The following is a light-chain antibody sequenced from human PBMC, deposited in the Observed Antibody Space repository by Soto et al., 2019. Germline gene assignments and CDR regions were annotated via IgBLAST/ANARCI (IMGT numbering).Light chain of an antibody. CDR2: GNS. CDR1: SSNIGAGFD. Sequence: QSVLTQPPSVSGAPGQRVTISCTGSSSNIGAGFDVHWYHQIAGTAPKLLIYGNSNRPSGVPDRFSGSKSGTSASLAINGRQAEDEAHYYCQSYDNSLSGSWVFGGGTKGTVL. V-gene: IGLV1-40*01. J-gene: IGLJ3*02. CDR3: QSYDNSLSGSWV.